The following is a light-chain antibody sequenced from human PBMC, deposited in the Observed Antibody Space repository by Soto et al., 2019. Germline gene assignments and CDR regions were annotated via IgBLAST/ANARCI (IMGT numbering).Light chain of an antibody. Sequence: DIKMTQSPSALSASLGDRVTITYRASQGIAGWLAWYQQKPGKAPKRLIYFASSLESGVPSRFSGSGSGTDFTLAISSLQPEDSATYYCLQAINYPWTFGQGTNVDIK. CDR3: LQAINYPWT. V-gene: IGKV1-12*01. CDR2: FAS. J-gene: IGKJ1*01. CDR1: QGIAGW.